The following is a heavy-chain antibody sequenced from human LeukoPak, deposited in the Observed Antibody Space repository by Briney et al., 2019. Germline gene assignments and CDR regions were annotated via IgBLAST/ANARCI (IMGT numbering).Heavy chain of an antibody. CDR3: ARDLEVPAAINNWFDP. Sequence: ASVKVSCKASGYTFTSYYMHWMRQAPGQGLEWMGIINPSGGSTSYAQKFQGRVTMTRDTSTSTVYMELSSLRSEDTAVYYCARDLEVPAAINNWFDPWGQGTLVTVSS. D-gene: IGHD2-2*02. CDR2: INPSGGST. J-gene: IGHJ5*02. CDR1: GYTFTSYY. V-gene: IGHV1-46*03.